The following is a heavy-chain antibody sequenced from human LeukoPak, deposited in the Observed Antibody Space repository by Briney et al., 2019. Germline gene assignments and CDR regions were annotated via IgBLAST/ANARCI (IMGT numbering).Heavy chain of an antibody. J-gene: IGHJ4*02. CDR1: GYTFTSYY. CDR2: INPSGGTT. Sequence: ASVKVSCKASGYTFTSYYMHWVRQAPGQGLEWMRIINPSGGTTNYAQKFQGRITMTRDTSTSTVYMELSSLRSEDTAVYYCARYAVHRRLAVNGQFGLDYWGQGTLVTVSS. V-gene: IGHV1-46*01. CDR3: ARYAVHRRLAVNGQFGLDY. D-gene: IGHD6-19*01.